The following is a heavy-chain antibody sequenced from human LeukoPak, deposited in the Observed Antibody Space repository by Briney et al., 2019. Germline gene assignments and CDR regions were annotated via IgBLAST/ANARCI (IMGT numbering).Heavy chain of an antibody. V-gene: IGHV3-64D*09. Sequence: GGSLRLSCSASGFTFSSYNMHWVRQAPGMGLEYLSTISSNGGSTNYADSVKGRVTISRDNSKNTLYLQMSSLRAEDTAVYYCAKNRGGPHDAFDIWGQGTMVTVSS. CDR3: AKNRGGPHDAFDI. D-gene: IGHD2-15*01. J-gene: IGHJ3*02. CDR2: ISSNGGST. CDR1: GFTFSSYN.